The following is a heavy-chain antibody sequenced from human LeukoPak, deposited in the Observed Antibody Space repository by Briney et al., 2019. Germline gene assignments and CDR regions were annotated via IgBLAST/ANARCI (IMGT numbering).Heavy chain of an antibody. J-gene: IGHJ3*02. CDR3: ARERQDTILHSGAFDI. CDR2: IASDGSRT. D-gene: IGHD2-21*01. Sequence: GRSLRLSCAASGFTFSTYFMHWVRQAPGKGLEWVADIASDGSRTFYVESVKGRFTISRDNSKDTLYLQMNSLRAEDTAVYFCARERQDTILHSGAFDIWGQGTMVTVSS. CDR1: GFTFSTYF. V-gene: IGHV3-30-3*01.